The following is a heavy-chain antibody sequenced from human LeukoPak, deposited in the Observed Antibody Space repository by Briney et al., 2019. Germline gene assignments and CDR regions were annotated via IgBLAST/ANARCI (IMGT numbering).Heavy chain of an antibody. D-gene: IGHD3-10*01. V-gene: IGHV4-59*01. CDR1: NGSISSYY. CDR2: IYYSGCT. Sequence: PSETLSLTCTVSNGSISSYYWSWIRQPPGNALEWIGDIYYSGCTNYNPSLQSRVTISLDTSKNHFSLNLSSVSAADTAIYYCARASGSGSYYGIDYWSQGTLVTVSS. CDR3: ARASGSGSYYGIDY. J-gene: IGHJ4*02.